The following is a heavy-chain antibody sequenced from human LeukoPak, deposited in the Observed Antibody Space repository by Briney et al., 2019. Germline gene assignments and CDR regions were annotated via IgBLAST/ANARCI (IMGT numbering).Heavy chain of an antibody. J-gene: IGHJ4*02. CDR2: INGGGGNT. V-gene: IGHV3-23*01. CDR3: AKSVVVIPFRFDD. Sequence: GGSLRLSCAASGFMFNSYVMSWVRQAPGKGLEWVSAINGGGGNTYYADSVKGRFTISRDNSKNMVYLQMNSLGADDTAVYYCAKSVVVIPFRFDDWGKGALVTVSS. CDR1: GFMFNSYV. D-gene: IGHD2-15*01.